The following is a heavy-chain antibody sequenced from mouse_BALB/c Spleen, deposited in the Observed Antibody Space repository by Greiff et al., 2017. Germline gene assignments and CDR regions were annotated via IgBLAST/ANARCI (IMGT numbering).Heavy chain of an antibody. V-gene: IGHV1-69*02. Sequence: QVQLQQPGAELVRPGASVKLSCKASGYTFTSYWINWVKQRPGQGLEWIGNIYPSDSYTNYNQKFKDKATLTVDKSSSTAYMQLSSPTSEDSAVYYCTATGSSFADWGQGTLVTVSA. J-gene: IGHJ3*01. D-gene: IGHD4-1*02. CDR3: TATGSSFAD. CDR2: IYPSDSYT. CDR1: GYTFTSYW.